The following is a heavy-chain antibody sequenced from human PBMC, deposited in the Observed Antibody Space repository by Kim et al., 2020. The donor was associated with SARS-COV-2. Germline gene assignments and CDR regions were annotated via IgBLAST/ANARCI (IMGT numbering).Heavy chain of an antibody. CDR1: GDSVSSNSAA. D-gene: IGHD6-19*01. CDR3: VRGSGWNT. Sequence: SQTLSLTCAISGDSVSSNSAAWNWIRQSPSRGLEWLGRTYYRSKWYNEYALSVKSRITINPDTSKNQFSLQLKSVTPENTAVYYCVRGSGWNTWGQGTLVTVSS. CDR2: TYYRSKWYN. J-gene: IGHJ5*02. V-gene: IGHV6-1*01.